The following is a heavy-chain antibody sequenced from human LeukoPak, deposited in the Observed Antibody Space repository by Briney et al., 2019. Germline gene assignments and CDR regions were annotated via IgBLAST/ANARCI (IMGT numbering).Heavy chain of an antibody. CDR2: INHSGST. CDR1: GGSFSGYY. J-gene: IGHJ5*02. Sequence: SETLSLTCAVYGGSFSGYYWSWIRQPPGKGLEWIGEINHSGSTNYNPSLKSRVTISVDTSKNQFSLKLSSVTAADTAVYYCARDRDNYGSTFDPWGQGILVTVSS. V-gene: IGHV4-34*01. D-gene: IGHD3-10*01. CDR3: ARDRDNYGSTFDP.